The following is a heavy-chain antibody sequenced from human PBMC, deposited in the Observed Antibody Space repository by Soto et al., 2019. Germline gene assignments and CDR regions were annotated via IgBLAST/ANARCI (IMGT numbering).Heavy chain of an antibody. D-gene: IGHD6-13*01. CDR3: AKLGVRVATAGVDY. V-gene: IGHV3-23*01. CDR2: ITPGGGNT. Sequence: EVQLLESGGGLVQPGGSLRLSCVASGFPFSNYVLYWVRQAPGRGLEWVSAITPGGGNTYYADSVKGRFTISRDDSKDTQYRQMNSLRAEDTGVYYCAKLGVRVATAGVDYWGQGTLVTVSS. J-gene: IGHJ4*02. CDR1: GFPFSNYV.